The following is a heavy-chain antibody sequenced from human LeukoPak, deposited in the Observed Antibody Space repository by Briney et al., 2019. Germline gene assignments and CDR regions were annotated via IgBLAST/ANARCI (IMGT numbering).Heavy chain of an antibody. V-gene: IGHV3-21*01. Sequence: PGGSLRLSCAASGFTFSSYSMNWVRQAPGKGLEWVSSISSSSSYIYYADSVKGRFTISRDNAKNSLYLQMNSLRAEDTAVYYCARDQFDSSGWFDYWGQGTLVTVSS. J-gene: IGHJ4*02. CDR2: ISSSSSYI. D-gene: IGHD6-19*01. CDR1: GFTFSSYS. CDR3: ARDQFDSSGWFDY.